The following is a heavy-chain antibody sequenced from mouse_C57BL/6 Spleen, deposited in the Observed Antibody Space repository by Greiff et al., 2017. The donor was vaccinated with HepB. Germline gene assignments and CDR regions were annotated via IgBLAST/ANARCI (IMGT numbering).Heavy chain of an antibody. CDR1: GFTFSSYG. CDR2: ISSGGSYT. D-gene: IGHD2-4*01. V-gene: IGHV5-6*01. Sequence: DVHLVESGGDLVKPGGSLKLSCAASGFTFSSYGMSWVRQTPDKRLEWVATISSGGSYTYYPDSVKGRFTISRDNAKNTLYLQMSSLKSEDTAMYYCARIYYDYDGLSWFAYWGQGTLVTVSA. J-gene: IGHJ3*01. CDR3: ARIYYDYDGLSWFAY.